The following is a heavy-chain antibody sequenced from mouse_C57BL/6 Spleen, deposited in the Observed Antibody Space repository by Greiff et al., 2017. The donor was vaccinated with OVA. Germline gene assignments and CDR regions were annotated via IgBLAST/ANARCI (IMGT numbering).Heavy chain of an antibody. CDR3: AKNYYSEGNWYFDV. J-gene: IGHJ1*03. CDR2: ILPSIGRT. D-gene: IGHD2-12*01. CDR1: DSEVFPIAY. V-gene: IGHV15-2*01. Sequence: VQLQESGSELRSPGSSVKLSCKDFDSEVFPIAYMSWVRQKPGHGFEWIGGILPSIGRTIYGEKFEDKATLDADTLSNTAYLELNSLTSEESAIDYGAKNYYSEGNWYFDVWGTGTTVTVSS.